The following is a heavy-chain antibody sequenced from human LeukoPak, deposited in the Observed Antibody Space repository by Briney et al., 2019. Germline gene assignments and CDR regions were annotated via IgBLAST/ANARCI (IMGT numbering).Heavy chain of an antibody. CDR1: GGSISSYY. CDR3: ARGLLRPRYDSGSTNFDY. D-gene: IGHD3-10*01. CDR2: IYYSGST. Sequence: SETLSLTCTVSGGSISSYYWSWIRQPPGKGLEWIGYIYYSGSTNYNPSLKSRVTISVDTSKNQFSLKLSSVTAADTAVYYCARGLLRPRYDSGSTNFDYWGQGTLVTVSS. J-gene: IGHJ4*02. V-gene: IGHV4-59*12.